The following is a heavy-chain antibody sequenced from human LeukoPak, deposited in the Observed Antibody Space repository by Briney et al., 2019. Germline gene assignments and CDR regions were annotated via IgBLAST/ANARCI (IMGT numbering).Heavy chain of an antibody. J-gene: IGHJ1*01. D-gene: IGHD6-19*01. CDR2: IYSSGSNYASGST. CDR3: ARVYSSGSRAFQH. CDR1: GDSIINSY. V-gene: IGHV4-4*07. Sequence: SETLSLTCTVSGDSIINSYWSWIRQPAGKGLEWIGHIYSSGSNYASGSTNYNPSLKSRVTISVDRSKNQFSLKLSSVTAADTAVYYCARVYSSGSRAFQHWGQGTLVTVSS.